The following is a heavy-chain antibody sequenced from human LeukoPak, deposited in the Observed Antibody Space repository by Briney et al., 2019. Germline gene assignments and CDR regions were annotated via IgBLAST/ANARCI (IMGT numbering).Heavy chain of an antibody. CDR2: IYHSGST. CDR1: GGSISSGGYS. Sequence: SETLSLTCAVSGGSISSGGYSWSWIRQPPGKGLEWIGYIYHSGSTYYNPSLKSRVTISVDRSKNQFSLKLSSVTAADTAVYYCASHGSGSYYKWYDYWGQGTLVTVSS. CDR3: ASHGSGSYYKWYDY. D-gene: IGHD3-10*01. V-gene: IGHV4-30-2*01. J-gene: IGHJ4*02.